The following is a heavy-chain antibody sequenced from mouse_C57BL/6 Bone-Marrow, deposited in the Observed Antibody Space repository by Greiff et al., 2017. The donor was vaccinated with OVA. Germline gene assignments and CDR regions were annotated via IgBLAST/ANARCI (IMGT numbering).Heavy chain of an antibody. CDR1: GYAFSSFW. Sequence: QVQLQQSGPELVKPGASVKISCKASGYAFSSFWMNWVKQRPGKGLEWIGRIYPGDGDTNYNGKFKGKATLTADKSSSTAYMQLSSLTSEDSAVYFCARSGTRAYWGQGTLVTVSA. D-gene: IGHD3-1*01. J-gene: IGHJ3*01. CDR3: ARSGTRAY. CDR2: IYPGDGDT. V-gene: IGHV1-82*01.